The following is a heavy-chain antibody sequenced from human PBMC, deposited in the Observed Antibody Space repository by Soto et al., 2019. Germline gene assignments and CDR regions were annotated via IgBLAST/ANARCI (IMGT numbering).Heavy chain of an antibody. CDR2: IYYSGST. J-gene: IGHJ5*02. CDR1: GGSISSGGYY. Sequence: SETLSLTCTVSGGSISSGGYYWSWIRQHPGKGLEWIGYIYYSGSTYYNPSLKSRVTISVDTSKNQFSLKLSSVTAADTAVYYCARVPVQNYYDSSGYLVWFDPWGQGTLVTVS. V-gene: IGHV4-31*03. CDR3: ARVPVQNYYDSSGYLVWFDP. D-gene: IGHD3-22*01.